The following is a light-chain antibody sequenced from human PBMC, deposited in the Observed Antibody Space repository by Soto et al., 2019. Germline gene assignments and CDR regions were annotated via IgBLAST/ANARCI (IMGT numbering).Light chain of an antibody. CDR3: QQYGSSPGT. CDR2: GAS. J-gene: IGKJ1*01. Sequence: EIVLTQSPGTLSLSPGERATLSCRASQSVSSSYLAWYQQKPGQAPRLLIYGASRRATGIPDRFSGSGSGTDFTITISRLEPEDFAVYYCQQYGSSPGTFGQGTKVEIK. V-gene: IGKV3-20*01. CDR1: QSVSSSY.